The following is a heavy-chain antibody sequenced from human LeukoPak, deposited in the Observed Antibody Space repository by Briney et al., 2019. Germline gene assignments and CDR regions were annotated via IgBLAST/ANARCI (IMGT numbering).Heavy chain of an antibody. D-gene: IGHD4-17*01. CDR2: IYYSGST. J-gene: IGHJ4*02. V-gene: IGHV4-59*12. CDR3: ARDSTVYGDYIF. Sequence: RPSETLSLTCTVSGGSISSYYWSWIRQPPGKGLEWIGYIYYSGSTNYNPSLKSRVTISVDTSKNQFSLELSSVTAADTAVYYCARDSTVYGDYIFWGQGTLVTVSS. CDR1: GGSISSYY.